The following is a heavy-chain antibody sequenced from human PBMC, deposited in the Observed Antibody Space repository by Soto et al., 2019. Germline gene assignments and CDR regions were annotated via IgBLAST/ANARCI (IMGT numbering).Heavy chain of an antibody. Sequence: QMQLVQSGAEVKKPGSSVKVSCKAFGGTFNTYTIDWVRQAPGQGLEWMGGIIPIFGTTNYAQKFQDRLTISADKSTSTAYMELSSLKSEDTAIYYCAIEQILGEALATSWFDPWGQGTLVTVSS. J-gene: IGHJ5*02. D-gene: IGHD3-10*01. CDR2: IIPIFGTT. CDR1: GGTFNTYT. V-gene: IGHV1-69*06. CDR3: AIEQILGEALATSWFDP.